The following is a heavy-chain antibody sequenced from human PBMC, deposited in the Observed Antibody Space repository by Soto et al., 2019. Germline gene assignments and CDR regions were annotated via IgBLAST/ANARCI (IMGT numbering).Heavy chain of an antibody. Sequence: GGSLRLSCAASGFTFSSYSMNWVRQAPGKGLEWVSYISSSSSTIYYADSVKGRFTISRDNAKNSLYLQMNSLRAEHTAVYYCARERLGARTVFDYWGQGTLVTVSS. V-gene: IGHV3-48*04. D-gene: IGHD1-1*01. CDR3: ARERLGARTVFDY. J-gene: IGHJ4*02. CDR2: ISSSSSTI. CDR1: GFTFSSYS.